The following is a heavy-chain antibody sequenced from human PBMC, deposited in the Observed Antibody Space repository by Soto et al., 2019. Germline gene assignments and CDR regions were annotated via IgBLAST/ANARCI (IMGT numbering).Heavy chain of an antibody. CDR2: VSPPFRTS. CDR3: ARVLYYGSGSYSPYGMDV. Sequence: QVQLVQSGAEVKKPGSSVKVSCKTSGVSFNNNGIGWVRQAPGHGLEWRGGVSPPFRTSNYARKFQGRISITAEASTGTVNMELSSLTSEDTAQYYCARVLYYGSGSYSPYGMDVWGQGTTVTVSS. J-gene: IGHJ6*02. D-gene: IGHD3-10*01. CDR1: GVSFNNNG. V-gene: IGHV1-69*01.